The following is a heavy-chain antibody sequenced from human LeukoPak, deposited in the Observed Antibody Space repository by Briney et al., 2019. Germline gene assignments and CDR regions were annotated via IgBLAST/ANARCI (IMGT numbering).Heavy chain of an antibody. V-gene: IGHV4-39*07. CDR1: GGSISGTAYY. CDR2: FYYTGST. CDR3: ARDRSGWRLFDY. J-gene: IGHJ4*02. D-gene: IGHD6-19*01. Sequence: SEILSLTCTVSGGSISGTAYYWGWIRQPPGKGLEWIGSFYYTGSTYYNPSLKSRVTISIDTSRNQFSLKLSSVTAADTAVYYCARDRSGWRLFDYWGQGTLVTVSS.